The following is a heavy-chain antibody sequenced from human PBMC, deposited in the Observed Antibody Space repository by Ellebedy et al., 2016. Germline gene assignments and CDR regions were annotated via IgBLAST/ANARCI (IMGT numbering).Heavy chain of an antibody. V-gene: IGHV3-53*04. CDR3: ARAGVDSYGYYYYMDV. CDR2: IYSGGST. Sequence: ETLSLTCAASGFTVSSNYMSWVRQAPGKGLEWVSVIYSGGSTYYADSVKGRFTISRHNSKNTLYLQMNSLRAEDTAVYYCARAGVDSYGYYYYMDVWGKGTTVTVSS. J-gene: IGHJ6*03. CDR1: GFTVSSNY. D-gene: IGHD5-18*01.